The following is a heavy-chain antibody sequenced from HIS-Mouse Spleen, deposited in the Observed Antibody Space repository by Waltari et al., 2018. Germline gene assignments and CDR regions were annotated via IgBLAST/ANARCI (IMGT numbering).Heavy chain of an antibody. Sequence: QLPLPESGPGLVKPSETLSLTCTVSGCSLSSRSYSWGWIRQPPGKGLEWSGSIYYSGSTYYNPSLKSRVTISVDTSKNQFSLKLSSVTAADTAVYYCAREIPYSSSWYDWYFDLWGRGTLVTVSS. V-gene: IGHV4-39*07. CDR1: GCSLSSRSYS. J-gene: IGHJ2*01. CDR3: AREIPYSSSWYDWYFDL. CDR2: IYYSGST. D-gene: IGHD6-13*01.